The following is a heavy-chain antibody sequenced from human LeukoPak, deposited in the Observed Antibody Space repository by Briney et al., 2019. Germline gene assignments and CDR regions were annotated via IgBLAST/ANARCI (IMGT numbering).Heavy chain of an antibody. CDR3: ARVPRSYYYYYYMDV. CDR2: IYYSGSS. CDR1: GGSISGYH. J-gene: IGHJ6*03. V-gene: IGHV4-59*01. Sequence: SETLSLTCNVSGGSISGYHWSWIRQPPGKGLEWLGYIYYSGSSNYNPSFKSRVTISADTSKNQFSLKLSSVTAADTAVYYCARVPRSYYYYYYMDVWGKGTTVTVSS.